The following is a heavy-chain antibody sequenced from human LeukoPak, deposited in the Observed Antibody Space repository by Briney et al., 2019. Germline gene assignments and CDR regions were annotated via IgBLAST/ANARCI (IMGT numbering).Heavy chain of an antibody. CDR3: ARAAHSSSAF. D-gene: IGHD6-13*01. J-gene: IGHJ4*02. Sequence: PGGSLRLACAAYGFTFSSYSMNWVRQAPGKGLEWVSYIRSSSNIIYYADSVKGRFTISRDNTKNSLYLQMNSLRAEDTAVYYCARAAHSSSAFWGQGALVTVSS. CDR2: IRSSSNII. CDR1: GFTFSSYS. V-gene: IGHV3-48*04.